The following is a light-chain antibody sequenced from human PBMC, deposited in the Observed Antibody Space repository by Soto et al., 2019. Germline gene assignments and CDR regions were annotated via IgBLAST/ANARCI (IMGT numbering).Light chain of an antibody. Sequence: QSALTQPASMSGSPGQSITISCSGISTDLGVSWYQHQPDQAPKLIIYEVTTRPSGISSRFSGSKSGDTASMTISGLQTEHEANYYCISYSSTSTLVGGGTQLTFL. V-gene: IGLV2-14*01. CDR1: STDLG. CDR3: ISYSSTSTL. J-gene: IGLJ2*01. CDR2: EVT.